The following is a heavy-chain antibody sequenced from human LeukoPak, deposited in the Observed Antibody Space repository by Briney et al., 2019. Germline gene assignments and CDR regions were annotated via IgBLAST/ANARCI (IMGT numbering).Heavy chain of an antibody. CDR2: ISGYNGNT. V-gene: IGHV1-18*01. CDR1: GYSFTSSG. CDR3: ARGMGTSTFADFDY. Sequence: ASVKVSCKASGYSFTSSGISWVRQAPGQGLEWMGWISGYNGNTNHAQNLQDRVTMTTDTSTSTAYMELRSLRSDDTAVYFYARGMGTSTFADFDYWGQGTLVTVSS. J-gene: IGHJ4*02. D-gene: IGHD1-7*01.